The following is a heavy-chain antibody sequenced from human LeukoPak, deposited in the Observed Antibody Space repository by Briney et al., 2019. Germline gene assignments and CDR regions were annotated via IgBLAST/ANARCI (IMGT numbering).Heavy chain of an antibody. CDR3: ARDRITIETRAFDI. D-gene: IGHD3-3*01. CDR1: RGSISSGEYY. Sequence: SQTLSLTCTVSRGSISSGEYYWSWIRQPPGKGQEWIGYIYYSGSTYYNPSLKSRVTISVDTSNNQFSLKLSSVTAAATAVYYCARDRITIETRAFDIWGQGTMVTVSS. V-gene: IGHV4-30-4*08. CDR2: IYYSGST. J-gene: IGHJ3*02.